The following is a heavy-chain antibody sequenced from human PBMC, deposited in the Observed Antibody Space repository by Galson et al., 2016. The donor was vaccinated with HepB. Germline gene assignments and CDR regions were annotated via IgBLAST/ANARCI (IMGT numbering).Heavy chain of an antibody. J-gene: IGHJ3*01. CDR1: GGTFSSFA. CDR3: AGAAPGTYDCWSGFPVNAFDV. D-gene: IGHD3-3*01. V-gene: IGHV1-69*13. CDR2: IIPGLGTA. Sequence: SVKVSCKASGGTFSSFALSWVRQAPGQGLKWMGGIIPGLGTANYPQNFQGRVTITADESTSTLYMAVSSLTTEDTAVYYCAGAAPGTYDCWSGFPVNAFDVWGQGTMVTVSS.